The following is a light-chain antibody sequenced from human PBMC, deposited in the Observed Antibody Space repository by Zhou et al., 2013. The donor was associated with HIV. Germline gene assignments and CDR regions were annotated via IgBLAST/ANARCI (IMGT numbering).Light chain of an antibody. CDR2: GTS. J-gene: IGKJ2*01. CDR3: QEYNSWPPRYT. Sequence: EIVLTQSPATLSLSPGERATLSCTASQSVRSYLAWYQQKPGQAPRLLIYGTSTRATGIPDRFSGSGSGTDFSLTISSLQSEDFAMYYCQEYNSWPPRYTFGQGTKLQMK. CDR1: QSVRSY. V-gene: IGKV3D-15*01.